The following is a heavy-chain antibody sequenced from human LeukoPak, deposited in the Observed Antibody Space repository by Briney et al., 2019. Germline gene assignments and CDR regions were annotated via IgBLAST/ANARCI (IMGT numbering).Heavy chain of an antibody. Sequence: GGSLRLSCAASGFTFISYGMHWVRQAPGKGLEWVTIISYDENTKYYADYVKGRFTISRDNSKNTLYLQMNSLRAEDTAVYYCAKDYGDFDYWGQGTLVTVSS. V-gene: IGHV3-30*18. J-gene: IGHJ4*02. CDR2: ISYDENTK. CDR3: AKDYGDFDY. CDR1: GFTFISYG. D-gene: IGHD4-17*01.